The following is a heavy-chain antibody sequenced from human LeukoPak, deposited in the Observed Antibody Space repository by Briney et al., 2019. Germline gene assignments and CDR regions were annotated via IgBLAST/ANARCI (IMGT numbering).Heavy chain of an antibody. Sequence: GGSLRLSCVASGFTFSNYWMSWVRQAPGKGLECVANIKEDGSEKYYVDSVKGRFTISRDNAKNSLYLQMNSLRAEDTGVYYCARQGDDYWGHGTLVTVSS. CDR2: IKEDGSEK. J-gene: IGHJ4*01. CDR1: GFTFSNYW. D-gene: IGHD3-16*01. V-gene: IGHV3-7*01. CDR3: ARQGDDY.